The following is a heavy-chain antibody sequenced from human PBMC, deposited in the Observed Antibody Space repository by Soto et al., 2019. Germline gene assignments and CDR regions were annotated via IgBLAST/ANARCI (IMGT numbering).Heavy chain of an antibody. J-gene: IGHJ4*02. CDR3: ARTTWGYGEPLDS. CDR1: GFTFDDYA. V-gene: IGHV3-9*01. Sequence: EVHLVESGGGVAQPGRSLRLSCATSGFTFDDYAMHWVRQAPGKGLEWVSCISWNSDSTGYADSVKGRFTISRDNAKKSLLLQMNSLRSEDTAFYFCARTTWGYGEPLDSWGQGTLVTVSS. D-gene: IGHD4-17*01. CDR2: ISWNSDST.